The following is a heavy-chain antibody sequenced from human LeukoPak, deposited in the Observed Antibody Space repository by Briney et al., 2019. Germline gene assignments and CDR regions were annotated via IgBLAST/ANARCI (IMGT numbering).Heavy chain of an antibody. Sequence: SETLSLTCAVYGGSFSGYYWSWIRQPPGKGLEWIGEINHSGSTNYNPSLKSRVTISVDTSKNQFSLKLSSVTAADTAVYYCARLPFFIAVAGREAFDIWGQGAMVTVSS. CDR2: INHSGST. J-gene: IGHJ3*02. CDR3: ARLPFFIAVAGREAFDI. CDR1: GGSFSGYY. D-gene: IGHD6-19*01. V-gene: IGHV4-34*01.